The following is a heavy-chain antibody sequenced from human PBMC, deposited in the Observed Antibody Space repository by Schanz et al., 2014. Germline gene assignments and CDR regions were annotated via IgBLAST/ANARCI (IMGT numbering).Heavy chain of an antibody. CDR3: AREYSAFDY. CDR1: GGSMSNHK. CDR2: IYDHGST. J-gene: IGHJ4*02. D-gene: IGHD5-12*01. V-gene: IGHV4-59*11. Sequence: QVQLQESGPGLVKPSETLSLTCSVSGGSMSNHKWSWIRQPPGKGLEWIGYIYDHGSTNYNASLKSRVTMSVDTSKNQFSLKLSSATAADTAVYYCAREYSAFDYWGQGTLVTVSS.